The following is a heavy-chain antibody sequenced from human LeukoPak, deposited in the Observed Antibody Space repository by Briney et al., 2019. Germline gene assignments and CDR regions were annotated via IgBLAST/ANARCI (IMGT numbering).Heavy chain of an antibody. CDR2: LFSGGNT. CDR1: GFSVSNNY. Sequence: PGGSLRLSCAASGFSVSNNYMSWVRQAPGKGLEWVSVLFSGGNTYYADSVKGRFTISRDNSRNTLYLQMNSLRAEDTAVYYCARESGFGALFPHCMDVWGQGTTVIVSS. D-gene: IGHD3-10*01. J-gene: IGHJ6*02. V-gene: IGHV3-53*01. CDR3: ARESGFGALFPHCMDV.